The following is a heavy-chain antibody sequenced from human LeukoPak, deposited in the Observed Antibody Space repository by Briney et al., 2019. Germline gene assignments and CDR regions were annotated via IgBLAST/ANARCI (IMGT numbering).Heavy chain of an antibody. D-gene: IGHD6-13*01. CDR3: AKDGGRVAAAGSFGFDY. CDR1: GFTFSSYW. V-gene: IGHV3-7*03. Sequence: GGSLRLSCAASGFTFSSYWMSWVRQAPGKGLEWVANIKQAGSERYYVDSVKGRFTISRDNAKNSLYLQMNSLRAEDMALYYCAKDGGRVAAAGSFGFDYWGQGTLVTVSS. J-gene: IGHJ4*02. CDR2: IKQAGSER.